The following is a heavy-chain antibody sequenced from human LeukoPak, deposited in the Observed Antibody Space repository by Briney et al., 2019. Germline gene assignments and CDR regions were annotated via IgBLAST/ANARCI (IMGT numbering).Heavy chain of an antibody. D-gene: IGHD2-2*02. CDR2: ISAYNGNT. CDR1: CYTFTSYG. J-gene: IGHJ5*02. V-gene: IGHV1-18*01. CDR3: ARVFSDIVVVPAAISNWFDP. Sequence: ASVNVSCKASCYTFTSYGLSWVRQAPGQGLEWMGWISAYNGNTNYAQKLQGRVTMTTDTSTSTAYMELTSLRSDDTAVYYCARVFSDIVVVPAAISNWFDPWGQGTLVTVSS.